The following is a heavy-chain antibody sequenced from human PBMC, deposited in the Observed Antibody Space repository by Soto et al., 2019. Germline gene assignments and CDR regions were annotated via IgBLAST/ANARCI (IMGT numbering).Heavy chain of an antibody. CDR1: GGSISSYY. J-gene: IGHJ4*02. V-gene: IGHV4-59*08. CDR2: IYYSGST. D-gene: IGHD3-10*01. CDR3: ARHNYGSGSTYFDY. Sequence: QVQLQESGPGLVKPSETLSLTCTVSGGSISSYYWSWIRQPPGKGLAWIGYIYYSGSTNYNPSLKSRVTIAVDTSKNQCSLKLNSMTAADTAVYYCARHNYGSGSTYFDYWGQGTLVTVSS.